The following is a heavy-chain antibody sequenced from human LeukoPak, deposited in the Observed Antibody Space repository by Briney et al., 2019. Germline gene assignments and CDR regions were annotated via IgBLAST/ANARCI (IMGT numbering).Heavy chain of an antibody. V-gene: IGHV3-30*02. CDR3: CGDFDY. D-gene: IGHD2-21*01. CDR2: IRYDGSNE. CDR1: GITFNSYG. Sequence: GGSLRLSCAASGITFNSYGMHWVRQAPDKGLEWVAFIRYDGSNEYYADSVKGRFTISRDNFENTLYLQMNSLRGEDTAVYYCCGDFDYWGQGTLVTVSS. J-gene: IGHJ4*02.